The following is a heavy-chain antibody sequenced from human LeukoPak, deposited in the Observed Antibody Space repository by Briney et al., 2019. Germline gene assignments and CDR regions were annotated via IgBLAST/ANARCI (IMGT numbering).Heavy chain of an antibody. CDR2: IYSGGYT. V-gene: IGHV3-53*01. D-gene: IGHD6-13*01. CDR3: ASAIGSIWYEFDY. J-gene: IGHJ4*02. Sequence: GGSLRLSCVGSGFTFSNSILSWVRQAPGRGLEWVSVIYSGGYTYYTGSVKGRFTISRDNSKNTLYLQMNSLRAEDTAVYYCASAIGSIWYEFDYWGQGTLVTVSS. CDR1: GFTFSNSI.